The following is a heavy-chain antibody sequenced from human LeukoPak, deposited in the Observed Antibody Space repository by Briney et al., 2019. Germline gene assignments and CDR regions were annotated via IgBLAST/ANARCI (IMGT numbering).Heavy chain of an antibody. D-gene: IGHD4-23*01. CDR1: GYTFTSYD. CDR3: ASESVGDSGLRWYQAQFDY. V-gene: IGHV1-69*13. J-gene: IGHJ4*02. Sequence: SVKVSCKASGYTFTSYDINWVRQATGQGLEWMGGIIPIFGTANYAQKFQGRVTITADESTSTAYMELSSLRSEDTAVYYCASESVGDSGLRWYQAQFDYWGQGTLVTVSS. CDR2: IIPIFGTA.